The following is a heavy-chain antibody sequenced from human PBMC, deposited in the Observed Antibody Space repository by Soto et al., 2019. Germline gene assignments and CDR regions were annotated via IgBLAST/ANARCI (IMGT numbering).Heavy chain of an antibody. D-gene: IGHD6-19*01. J-gene: IGHJ4*02. Sequence: EVQLVESGGGLVQPGGSLRLSCAPSGFTFSSYWMHWVRQAPGKGLVWVSRISSDGSTTSYADSAKGRFTISRDSAKNTLYLQMDSLRAEDTAVYYCARAGYSTGWYVLFDYWGQGTLVTVSS. CDR1: GFTFSSYW. CDR3: ARAGYSTGWYVLFDY. V-gene: IGHV3-74*01. CDR2: ISSDGSTT.